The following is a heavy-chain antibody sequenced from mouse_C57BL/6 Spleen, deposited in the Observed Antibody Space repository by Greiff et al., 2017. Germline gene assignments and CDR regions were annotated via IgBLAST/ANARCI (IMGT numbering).Heavy chain of an antibody. CDR2: INPNNGGT. Sequence: VQLQQSGPELVKPGASVKMSCKASGYTFTDYNMHWVKQSHGKSLEWIGYINPNNGGTSYNQKFKGKATLTVNKSSSTAYMELRSLTSEDSAVYYCAREFTTVVATPHYFDDWGKGTTLTVSS. V-gene: IGHV1-22*01. CDR3: AREFTTVVATPHYFDD. J-gene: IGHJ2*01. CDR1: GYTFTDYN. D-gene: IGHD1-1*01.